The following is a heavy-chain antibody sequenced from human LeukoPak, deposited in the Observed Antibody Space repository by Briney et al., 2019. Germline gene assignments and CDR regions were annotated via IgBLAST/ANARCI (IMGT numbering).Heavy chain of an antibody. J-gene: IGHJ6*03. CDR2: IKGNGATT. D-gene: IGHD5-24*01. CDR3: ARAGEMRYMDV. V-gene: IGHV3-11*01. CDR1: GFTFSNYY. Sequence: PGGSLRLSCEASGFTFSNYYMSWIRQAPGKGLEWVSHIKGNGATTYYADSVRGRFTISRDNAKNSLFLQMNSLRVDDTATYYCARAGEMRYMDVWGEGTAVAVS.